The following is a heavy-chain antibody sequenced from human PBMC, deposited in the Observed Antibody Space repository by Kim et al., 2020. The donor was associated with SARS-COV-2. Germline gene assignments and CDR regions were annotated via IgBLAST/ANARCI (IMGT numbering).Heavy chain of an antibody. CDR1: GFTFATYA. Sequence: GGSLRLSCVASGFTFATYAMNWVRQAPGKGLEWVSGISGDGGSTFYADSVKGRFTISRDNSKNSLYLQMNSLRAEDTAVYYCAKGLRETAQTTDCDAIDSWGQGTPVTVSS. V-gene: IGHV3-23*01. CDR3: AKGLRETAQTTDCDAIDS. J-gene: IGHJ4*02. D-gene: IGHD3-16*01. CDR2: ISGDGGST.